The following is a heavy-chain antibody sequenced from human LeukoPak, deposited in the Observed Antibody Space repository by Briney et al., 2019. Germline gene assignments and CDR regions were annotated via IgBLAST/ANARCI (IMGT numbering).Heavy chain of an antibody. CDR2: TYHSGST. CDR3: ARITMIEVVGGYYFDY. Sequence: PSETLSLTCTVSGGSISSGSYYWSWIRQPPGKGLEWIGSTYHSGSTSYNPSLKSRVTISVDTSKKQFSLKLSSVTAADTAVYYCARITMIEVVGGYYFDYWGQGTLVTVSS. D-gene: IGHD3-22*01. J-gene: IGHJ4*02. V-gene: IGHV4-39*07. CDR1: GGSISSGSYY.